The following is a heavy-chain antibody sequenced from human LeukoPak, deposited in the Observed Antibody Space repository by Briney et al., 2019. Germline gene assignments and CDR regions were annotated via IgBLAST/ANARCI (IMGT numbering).Heavy chain of an antibody. J-gene: IGHJ4*02. CDR3: ARAGFFEYCGGDCYPDY. V-gene: IGHV3-48*04. D-gene: IGHD2-21*02. CDR1: GFTFSSYS. Sequence: GGSLRLSCAASGFTFSSYSMNWVRQAPGKGLEWVSYISSSSSTIYYADSVKGRFTISRDNAKNSLYLQMNSLRAEDTAVYYCARAGFFEYCGGDCYPDYWGQGTLVTVSS. CDR2: ISSSSSTI.